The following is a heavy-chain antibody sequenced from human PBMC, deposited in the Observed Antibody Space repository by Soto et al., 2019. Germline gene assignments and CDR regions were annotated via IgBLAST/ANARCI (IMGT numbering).Heavy chain of an antibody. V-gene: IGHV1-18*01. CDR3: ARDLVSSKVTRYYFDY. J-gene: IGHJ4*02. D-gene: IGHD2-21*02. CDR2: INVYNGNT. CDR1: GYTFTSYG. Sequence: ASVKVSCKASGYTFTSYGISWVRQAPGQGLEWMGWINVYNGNTNYAQKFQGRVTMTTDTSTSTAYMELRSLRSDDTAVYYCARDLVSSKVTRYYFDYWGQGTLVTVSS.